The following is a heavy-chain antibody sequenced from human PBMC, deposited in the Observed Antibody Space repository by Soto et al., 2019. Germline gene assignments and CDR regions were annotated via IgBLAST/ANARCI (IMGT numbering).Heavy chain of an antibody. J-gene: IGHJ3*02. CDR1: GFTFSSYD. D-gene: IGHD3-16*01. V-gene: IGHV3-13*01. Sequence: EVQLVESGGGLVQPGGSLRLSCAASGFTFSSYDMHWVRQATGKGLEWVSAIGTAGDTYYPGSVKGRFTISRENANNSLYLQMNSLRAGDTAVYYCARGGGPAGDAFDIWGQGTMVTVSS. CDR2: IGTAGDT. CDR3: ARGGGPAGDAFDI.